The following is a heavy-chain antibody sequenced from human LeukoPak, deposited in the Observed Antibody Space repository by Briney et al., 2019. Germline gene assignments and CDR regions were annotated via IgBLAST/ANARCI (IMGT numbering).Heavy chain of an antibody. CDR1: GFTFSSYS. Sequence: GGSLGLSCAASGFTFSSYSMNWVRQAPGKGLEWVSSISSSSSYIYYADSVKGRFTISRDNAKNSLYLQMNSLRAEDTAVYYCARVTVYCGGDCPTDDAFDIWGQGTMVTVSS. D-gene: IGHD2-21*02. V-gene: IGHV3-21*01. J-gene: IGHJ3*02. CDR3: ARVTVYCGGDCPTDDAFDI. CDR2: ISSSSSYI.